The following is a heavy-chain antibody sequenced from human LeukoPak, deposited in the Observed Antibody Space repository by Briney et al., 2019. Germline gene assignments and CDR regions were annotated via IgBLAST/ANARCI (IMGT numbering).Heavy chain of an antibody. J-gene: IGHJ4*02. V-gene: IGHV4-59*12. CDR2: IYYSGST. D-gene: IGHD3-10*01. CDR1: GGSISSYY. CDR3: ASLGPWAGSGSYYSDY. Sequence: PSETLSLTCTVSGGSISSYYWSWIRQPPGKGLEYIGYIYYSGSTNYNPSLKSRVTISVDTSKNQFSLKLSSVTAADTAVYYCASLGPWAGSGSYYSDYWGQGTLVTVSS.